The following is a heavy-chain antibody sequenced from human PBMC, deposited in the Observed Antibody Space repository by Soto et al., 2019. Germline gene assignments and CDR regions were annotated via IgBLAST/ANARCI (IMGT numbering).Heavy chain of an antibody. CDR2: IYYSGST. J-gene: IGHJ4*02. V-gene: IGHV4-59*01. CDR1: GGSISSYY. D-gene: IGHD5-18*01. CDR3: VGSYGTGFDY. Sequence: ETLSLTCTVSGGSISSYYWSWIRQPPGKGLEWIGYIYYSGSTNYNPSLKSRVTISVDTSKNQFSLKLSSVTAADTAVYYCVGSYGTGFDYWGQGTLVTVSS.